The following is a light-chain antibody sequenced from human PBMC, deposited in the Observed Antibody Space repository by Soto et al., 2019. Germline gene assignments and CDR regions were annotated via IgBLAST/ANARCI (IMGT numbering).Light chain of an antibody. CDR2: EVT. V-gene: IGLV2-14*03. CDR1: SSDVGGYNY. J-gene: IGLJ1*01. CDR3: SSYSDSDTKV. Sequence: QSALTQPASVSGSPGQSITISCTGTSSDVGGYNYVSWYQQHPGKAPKLIIYEVTNRPSGVSNRFSGSKSDTTASLTIAGLQSEDEADYYCSSYSDSDTKVFGTGTKVTVL.